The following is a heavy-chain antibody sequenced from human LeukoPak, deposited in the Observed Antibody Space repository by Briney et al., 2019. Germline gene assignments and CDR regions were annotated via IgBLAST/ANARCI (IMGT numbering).Heavy chain of an antibody. CDR1: GFTFSSYN. CDR2: ITGSSSSI. Sequence: GGSLRLSCAASGFTFSSYNMNWVRQAPGKGLGWVSYITGSSSSIYYADSVKGRFTISRDNAKNSLYLQMNSLRAEDTAVYYCARGFGYSYGFFDLSADYWGQGTLVTVSS. J-gene: IGHJ4*02. V-gene: IGHV3-48*01. CDR3: ARGFGYSYGFFDLSADY. D-gene: IGHD5-18*01.